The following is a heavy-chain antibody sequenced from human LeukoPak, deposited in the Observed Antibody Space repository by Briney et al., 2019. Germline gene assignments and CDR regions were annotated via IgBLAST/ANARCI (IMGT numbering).Heavy chain of an antibody. D-gene: IGHD5-18*01. J-gene: IGHJ4*02. Sequence: SETLSLTCTVSGGSISSYYWSWIRQPPGKGLEWIGYIYYSGSTNYNPSLKSRATISVDTSKNQFSLKLSSVTAADTAVYYCARHVSYGHFDYWGPGTLVTVSS. CDR2: IYYSGST. CDR3: ARHVSYGHFDY. CDR1: GGSISSYY. V-gene: IGHV4-59*08.